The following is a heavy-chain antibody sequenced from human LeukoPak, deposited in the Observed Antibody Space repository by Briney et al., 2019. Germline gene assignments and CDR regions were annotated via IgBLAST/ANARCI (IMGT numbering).Heavy chain of an antibody. Sequence: SGTLSLTCTVSGGLISSSSYYWGWIRQPPGMGLEWIGSFYYSGSTYYSPSLKSRVTISVDTSKNQFSLKLNSVTAADTAVYYCARTAGIAVAGSRQYFDYWGQGTLVTVSS. CDR1: GGLISSSSYY. CDR2: FYYSGST. D-gene: IGHD6-19*01. V-gene: IGHV4-39*01. CDR3: ARTAGIAVAGSRQYFDY. J-gene: IGHJ4*02.